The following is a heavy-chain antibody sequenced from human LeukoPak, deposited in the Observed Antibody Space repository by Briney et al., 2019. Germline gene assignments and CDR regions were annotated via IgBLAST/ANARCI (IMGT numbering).Heavy chain of an antibody. CDR3: ARHPNSNWDY. D-gene: IGHD6-13*01. Sequence: AGGSLRLSCAASGFTFRNYWMSWVRQVPGKGLEWVVNINEGGNEKNYVDSVKGRFTASRDNAQNSLCLQMNSLRVEDTAVYYCARHPNSNWDYWGQGTLVTVSS. J-gene: IGHJ4*02. CDR1: GFTFRNYW. V-gene: IGHV3-7*03. CDR2: INEGGNEK.